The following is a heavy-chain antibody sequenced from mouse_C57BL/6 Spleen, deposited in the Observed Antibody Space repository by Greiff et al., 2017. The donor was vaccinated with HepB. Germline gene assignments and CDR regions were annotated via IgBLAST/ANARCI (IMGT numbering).Heavy chain of an antibody. Sequence: VQLQQSGAELAKPGASVKLSCKASGYTFTSYWMHWVKQRPGQGLEWIGYINPSSGYTKYNQKFKDKATLTADKSSSTAYMQLSSLTYEDSAVYYCARGAYDYDWGFDYWGQGTTLTVSS. CDR3: ARGAYDYDWGFDY. D-gene: IGHD2-4*01. CDR1: GYTFTSYW. CDR2: INPSSGYT. J-gene: IGHJ2*01. V-gene: IGHV1-7*01.